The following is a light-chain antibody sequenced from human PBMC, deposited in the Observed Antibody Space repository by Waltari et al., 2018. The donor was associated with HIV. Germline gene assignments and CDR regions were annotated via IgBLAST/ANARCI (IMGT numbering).Light chain of an antibody. CDR3: QQYYRSPPRYT. CDR1: QSVLCSSHNKNY. Sequence: DIVMTQSPDSLAVSLGARATIHCKSSQSVLCSSHNKNYLAWYQQKPGQPPKLRIYWAATRESGVPDRFSGSGSGTDFTLTISSLQAEDVAVYYCQQYYRSPPRYTFGQGTKLEIK. CDR2: WAA. V-gene: IGKV4-1*01. J-gene: IGKJ2*01.